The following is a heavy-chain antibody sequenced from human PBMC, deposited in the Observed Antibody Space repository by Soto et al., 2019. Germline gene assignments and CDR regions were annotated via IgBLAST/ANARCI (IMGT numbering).Heavy chain of an antibody. V-gene: IGHV4-4*02. D-gene: IGHD2-2*01. CDR2: SYHSGST. Sequence: QVQLQESGPGLVKPSGTLSLTSAVSGGSISSSNWWGWVRQPPGKGLEWIGESYHSGSTNYNPSLKSRVTISVDKSKNQFSLKLSSVTAADTAVYYCASRCISTSCPYGMDVWGQGTTVTVSS. CDR3: ASRCISTSCPYGMDV. CDR1: GGSISSSNW. J-gene: IGHJ6*02.